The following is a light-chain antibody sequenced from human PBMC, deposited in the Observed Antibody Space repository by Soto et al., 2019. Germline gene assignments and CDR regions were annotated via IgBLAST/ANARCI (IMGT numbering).Light chain of an antibody. Sequence: QSVLTQPASVSGSPGQSITISCTGTSSDVGAYDYVSWYQHYPGKAPKLMINNVNNRPSGVSTRFSGSKSGNTASLTISGLQAEDEADYYCSSFTRSDTLLFGGGTKVTVL. J-gene: IGLJ2*01. CDR3: SSFTRSDTLL. V-gene: IGLV2-14*03. CDR1: SSDVGAYDY. CDR2: NVN.